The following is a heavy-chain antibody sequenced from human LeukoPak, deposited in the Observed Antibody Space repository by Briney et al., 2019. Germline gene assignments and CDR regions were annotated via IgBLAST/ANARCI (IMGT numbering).Heavy chain of an antibody. CDR3: ARVLELIYNWFDP. D-gene: IGHD1-7*01. J-gene: IGHJ5*02. Sequence: RSSETLSLTCAVSGYSINSGYYWGWIRQPPGKGLEWIGSIYHSGTTYYNPSLKSRVTISVDTSKNQFSLKLSSVTAADTAVYYCARVLELIYNWFDPWGQGTLVTVSS. CDR2: IYHSGTT. V-gene: IGHV4-38-2*01. CDR1: GYSINSGYY.